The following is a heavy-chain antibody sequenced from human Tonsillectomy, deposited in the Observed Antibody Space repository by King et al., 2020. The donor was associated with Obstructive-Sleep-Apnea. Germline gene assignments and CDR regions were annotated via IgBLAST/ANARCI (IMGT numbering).Heavy chain of an antibody. J-gene: IGHJ6*02. CDR2: ISTSGSTI. Sequence: VQLVESGGGLVKPGGSLRLSCAASGFTFSDYYMSWIRQAPGKGLDWVSYISTSGSTIYYADSVKGRFTISRDNAKNSLYLQMNSLRVEDTAVYYCARVSRELPYYYYGMDVWGQGTTVTVSS. CDR3: ARVSRELPYYYYGMDV. CDR1: GFTFSDYY. D-gene: IGHD1-26*01. V-gene: IGHV3-11*01.